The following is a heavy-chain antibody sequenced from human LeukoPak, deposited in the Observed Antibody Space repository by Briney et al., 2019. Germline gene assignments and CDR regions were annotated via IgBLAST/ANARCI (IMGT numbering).Heavy chain of an antibody. J-gene: IGHJ6*01. CDR3: ARGWTHSIWSGYQCGLDV. V-gene: IGHV3-30*04. D-gene: IGHD3-3*01. CDR2: ITYDGNKK. CDR1: GFTFSSYA. Sequence: SGGSLRHSCAASGFTFSSYAMEWVRQAPGKGLEWVALITYDGNKKYYANSVRGRFTVSRDNPKNTVFLHMNSLRGEDTAVYYCARGWTHSIWSGYQCGLDVWGQGTSVIVSS.